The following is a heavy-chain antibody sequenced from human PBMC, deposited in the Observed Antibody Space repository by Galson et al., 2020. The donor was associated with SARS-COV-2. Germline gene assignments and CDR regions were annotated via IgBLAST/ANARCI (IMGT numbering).Heavy chain of an antibody. D-gene: IGHD3-3*01. CDR2: FGGSSESK. J-gene: IGHJ4*02. CDR1: GFTFGKYG. V-gene: IGHV3-23*01. CDR3: AKALIGISSGRWAASPLDN. Sequence: GGSLRLSCAASGFTFGKYGMTWVRQAPGKGLEWVSLFGGSSESKYYADFVKGRFTVSGDHSKSTLFLQMDSLKVEDTAVYYCAKALIGISSGRWAASPLDNWGQGTLVTVSS.